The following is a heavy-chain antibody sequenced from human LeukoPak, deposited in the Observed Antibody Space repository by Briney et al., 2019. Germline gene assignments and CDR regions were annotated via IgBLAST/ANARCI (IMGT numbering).Heavy chain of an antibody. CDR1: GYTFTSYD. Sequence: GASVKVSCKASGYTFTSYDINWVRQATGQGLEWMGWMNPNSGNTGYAQKFQDRVTMTTDTSTSTAYMELRSLRSDDTAVYYCAREYRDYYDSSGNYLDYWGQGTLVTVSS. CDR2: MNPNSGNT. J-gene: IGHJ4*02. V-gene: IGHV1-8*01. D-gene: IGHD3-22*01. CDR3: AREYRDYYDSSGNYLDY.